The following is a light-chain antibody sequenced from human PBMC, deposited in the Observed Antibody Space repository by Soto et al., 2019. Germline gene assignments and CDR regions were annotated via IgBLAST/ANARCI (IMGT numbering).Light chain of an antibody. CDR1: QSIRSW. CDR2: KAS. Sequence: DIQMSQSPSTLPASVGDRVTVTCRASQSIRSWLAWYQEKPGKAPKLLIYKASPLETGVPSRFSGSGSGTQFTLTISSLQPEDAATYYCQQYNTYLTWTFGQGTKVDIK. J-gene: IGKJ1*01. CDR3: QQYNTYLTWT. V-gene: IGKV1-5*03.